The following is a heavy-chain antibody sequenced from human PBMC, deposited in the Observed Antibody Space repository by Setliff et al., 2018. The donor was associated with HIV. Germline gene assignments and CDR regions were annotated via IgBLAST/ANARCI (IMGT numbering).Heavy chain of an antibody. Sequence: SVKVSCKASGFTFTSSAMQWVRQARGQRLEWIGWIVVGSGNTNYAQKFRERVTITRDVSTSTVYMELSSLRSEDTAVYYCAADETTNGWLVQDAFDIWGQGTIVTVSS. V-gene: IGHV1-58*02. CDR3: AADETTNGWLVQDAFDI. D-gene: IGHD6-19*01. J-gene: IGHJ3*02. CDR2: IVVGSGNT. CDR1: GFTFTSSA.